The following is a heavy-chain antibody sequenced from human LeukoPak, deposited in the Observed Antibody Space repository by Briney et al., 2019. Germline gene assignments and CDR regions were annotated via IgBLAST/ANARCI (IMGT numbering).Heavy chain of an antibody. V-gene: IGHV4-31*03. D-gene: IGHD2-2*01. J-gene: IGHJ4*02. CDR3: ARGGMVPAALDY. Sequence: SQTLSLTCTVSGGSISSGGYYWSWIRQHPGKGLEWIGYIYYSGSTYYNPSLKSRVTMSVDTSKNQFSLKLSSVTAADTAVYYCARGGMVPAALDYWGQGTLVTVSS. CDR2: IYYSGST. CDR1: GGSISSGGYY.